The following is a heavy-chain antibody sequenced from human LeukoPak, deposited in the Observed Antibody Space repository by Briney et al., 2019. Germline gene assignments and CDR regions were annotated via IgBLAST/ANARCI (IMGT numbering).Heavy chain of an antibody. Sequence: PSETLSLTCAVYGGSFGGYYWSWIRQPPGKGLEWIGEINHSGSTNYNPSLKSRVTISVDTSKNQFSLKLSSVTAADTAVYYCARTSAYYYDSSGYYWGYYFDYWGQGTLVTVSS. CDR2: INHSGST. J-gene: IGHJ4*02. CDR3: ARTSAYYYDSSGYYWGYYFDY. D-gene: IGHD3-22*01. V-gene: IGHV4-34*01. CDR1: GGSFGGYY.